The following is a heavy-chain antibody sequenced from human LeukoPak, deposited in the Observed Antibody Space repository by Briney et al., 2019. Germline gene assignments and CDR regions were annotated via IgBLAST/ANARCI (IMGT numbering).Heavy chain of an antibody. CDR1: GGSFSGYY. J-gene: IGHJ6*04. Sequence: SETLSLTCAVYGGSFSGYYWGWIRQPPGKGLEWIGSIYYSGSTYYNPSLKSRVTISVDTSKNQFSLKLSSVTAADTAVYYCARQLWFGELATSGGLDVWGKGTTVTISS. D-gene: IGHD3-10*01. V-gene: IGHV4-39*01. CDR2: IYYSGST. CDR3: ARQLWFGELATSGGLDV.